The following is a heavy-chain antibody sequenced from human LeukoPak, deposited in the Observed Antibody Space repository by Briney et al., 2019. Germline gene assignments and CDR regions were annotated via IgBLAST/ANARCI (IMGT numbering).Heavy chain of an antibody. V-gene: IGHV4-39*01. J-gene: IGHJ4*02. CDR1: GGSISSSSYY. CDR2: IYYSGST. D-gene: IGHD2-8*01. Sequence: SETLSLTCTVSGGSISSSSYYWGWIRQPPGKGLEWIGSIYYSGSTYYNPSLKSRVTISVDTSKNQFSLKLSSVTAADTAVYYCARHIAGGGKMVYAFDYRGQGTLVTVSS. CDR3: ARHIAGGGKMVYAFDY.